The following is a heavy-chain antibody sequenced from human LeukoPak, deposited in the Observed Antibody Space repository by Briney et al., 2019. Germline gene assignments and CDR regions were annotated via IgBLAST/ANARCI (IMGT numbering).Heavy chain of an antibody. CDR1: GGSISSYY. Sequence: SETLSLTCTVSGGSISSYYWSWIRQPPGKGLEWIGYIYYSGSTNYNPSLKSRVTISVDTSKNQFSLKLSSVTAADTAVYHCARLPGELLRTYYYYYMDVWGKGTTVTVSS. D-gene: IGHD1-26*01. J-gene: IGHJ6*03. CDR3: ARLPGELLRTYYYYYMDV. V-gene: IGHV4-59*08. CDR2: IYYSGST.